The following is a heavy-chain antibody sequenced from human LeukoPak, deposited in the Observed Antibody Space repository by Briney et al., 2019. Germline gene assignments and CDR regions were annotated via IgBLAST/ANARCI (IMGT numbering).Heavy chain of an antibody. CDR1: GFTFSSYA. V-gene: IGHV3-23*01. J-gene: IGHJ4*02. Sequence: GGSLRLSCAASGFTFSSYAMSWVRQAPGKGVEGVSAISGSGGTTYYADSVKGRFTISRDNSKNTLYLQMNSLRAEDTAVYYCAKMRDYFENWGQGTLVTVSS. CDR2: ISGSGGTT. CDR3: AKMRDYFEN.